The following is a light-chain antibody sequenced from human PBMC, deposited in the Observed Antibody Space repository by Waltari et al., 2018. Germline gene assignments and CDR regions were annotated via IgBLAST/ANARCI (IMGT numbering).Light chain of an antibody. CDR2: EVT. CDR3: ISYAGNNKYV. Sequence: QSALTQPPSASGSPGQSVTISCTGTSSDVGAYNYVSWYQQYPDKAPKLMIYEVTKRPSGVPDRFSGSKSGNTASLTVSGLQAEDDADYYCISYAGNNKYVLGAGTKVTVL. J-gene: IGLJ1*01. V-gene: IGLV2-8*01. CDR1: SSDVGAYNY.